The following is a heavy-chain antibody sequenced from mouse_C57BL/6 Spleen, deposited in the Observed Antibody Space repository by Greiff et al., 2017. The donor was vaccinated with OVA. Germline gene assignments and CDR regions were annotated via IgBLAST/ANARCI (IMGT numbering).Heavy chain of an antibody. CDR1: GYSFTGYY. V-gene: IGHV1-42*01. J-gene: IGHJ2*01. CDR2: INPSTGGT. Sequence: VQLQQSGPELVKPGASVKISCKASGYSFTGYYMNWVKQSPEKSLEWIGEINPSTGGTTYNQKFKAKATLTVDKSSSTAYMQLKSLTSEDSAVYYCARMAGGYWGQGTTVTVAS. CDR3: ARMAGGY.